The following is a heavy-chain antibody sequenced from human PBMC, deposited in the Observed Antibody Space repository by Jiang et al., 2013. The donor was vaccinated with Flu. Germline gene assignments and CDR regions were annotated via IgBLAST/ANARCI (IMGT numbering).Heavy chain of an antibody. CDR1: GGSISSSSYY. V-gene: IGHV4-39*01. Sequence: GLVKPSETLSLTCTVSGGSISSSSYYWGWIRQPPGKGLEWIGSIYYSGSTYYNPSLKSRVTISVDTSKNQFSLKLSSVTAADTAVYYCARGWGVGFDYWGQGTLVTVSS. D-gene: IGHD3-16*01. CDR2: IYYSGST. CDR3: ARGWGVGFDY. J-gene: IGHJ4*02.